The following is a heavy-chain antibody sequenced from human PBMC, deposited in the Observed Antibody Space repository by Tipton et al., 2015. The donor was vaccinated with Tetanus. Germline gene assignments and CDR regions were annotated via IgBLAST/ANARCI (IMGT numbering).Heavy chain of an antibody. J-gene: IGHJ4*02. CDR3: ADHCSSTTCYGY. V-gene: IGHV3-30*03. CDR1: GFTFNSSG. Sequence: SLRLSCAASGFTFNSSGMHWVRQAPGKGLEWVAVISYDGSNKYYADSVKGRFTISRDNSKNTLYLQMSSLRAEDTAVYYCADHCSSTTCYGYWGQGSPVTVSS. CDR2: ISYDGSNK. D-gene: IGHD2-2*01.